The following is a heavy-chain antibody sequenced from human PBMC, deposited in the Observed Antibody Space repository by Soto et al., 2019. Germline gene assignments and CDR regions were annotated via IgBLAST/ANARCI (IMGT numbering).Heavy chain of an antibody. D-gene: IGHD3-3*01. CDR2: VYHTGRT. V-gene: IGHV4-61*01. CDR3: ARDFAYFDS. CDR1: GGSFKIGSYS. J-gene: IGHJ4*02. Sequence: XETLSLTWTVSGGSFKIGSYSWSWIRQPPGKGLEWIGYVYHTGRTSYNPSLKSRVSISMDTSKNQFSLNLDSVTAADTAVYFCARDFAYFDSWGQGTLVTVYS.